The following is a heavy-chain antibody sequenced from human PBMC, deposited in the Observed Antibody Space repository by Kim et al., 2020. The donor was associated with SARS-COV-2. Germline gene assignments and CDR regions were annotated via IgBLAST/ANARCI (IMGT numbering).Heavy chain of an antibody. D-gene: IGHD6-19*01. J-gene: IGHJ1*01. CDR3: ARDHSSGWYGIL. Sequence: YYNPSLKSRVTISVDTSKNQFSLKLSSVTAADTAVYYCARDHSSGWYGILWGQGTLVTVSS. V-gene: IGHV4-39*07.